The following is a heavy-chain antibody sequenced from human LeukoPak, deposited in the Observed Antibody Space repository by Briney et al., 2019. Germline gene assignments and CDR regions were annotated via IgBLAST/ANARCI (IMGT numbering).Heavy chain of an antibody. J-gene: IGHJ6*02. CDR3: EAESLAVASDYYYYGMDV. CDR2: IVVGSGNT. V-gene: IGHV1-58*02. CDR1: GFTFTSSA. D-gene: IGHD6-19*01. Sequence: SVKVSCKASGFTFTSSAMQWVRQARGQRLEWIGWIVVGSGNTNYAQKFQERVTITRDMSTSTAYMELSSLRSEDTAVYYCEAESLAVASDYYYYGMDVWGQGTTVTVSS.